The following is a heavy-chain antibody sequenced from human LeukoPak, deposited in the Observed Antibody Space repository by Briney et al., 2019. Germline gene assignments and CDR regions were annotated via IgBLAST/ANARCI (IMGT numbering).Heavy chain of an antibody. CDR2: ISGSGGST. J-gene: IGHJ4*02. CDR1: GFTFSSYA. D-gene: IGHD3-22*01. CDR3: AKDYDSSGYPLYFDY. V-gene: IGHV3-23*01. Sequence: GRSLRLSCAASGFTFSSYAMSWVRQAPGKGLEWVSAISGSGGSTYYADSVKGRFTISRDNPKNTLYLQMNSLRAEDTAVYHCAKDYDSSGYPLYFDYWGQGTLVTVSS.